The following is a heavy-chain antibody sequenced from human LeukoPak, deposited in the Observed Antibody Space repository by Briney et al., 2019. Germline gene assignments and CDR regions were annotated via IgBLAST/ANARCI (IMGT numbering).Heavy chain of an antibody. CDR3: VRDRGTYRPIDY. J-gene: IGHJ4*02. D-gene: IGHD1-26*01. CDR2: ITSTSSTI. CDR1: GFTFSSYS. V-gene: IGHV3-48*04. Sequence: GGSLRLSCAASGFTFSSYSMNWVRQAPGKGLEWLSYITSTSSTIFYADSVKGRFTISRDNAKNSLYLQMNSLRAEDTAIYYCVRDRGTYRPIDYWGQGTLVTVSS.